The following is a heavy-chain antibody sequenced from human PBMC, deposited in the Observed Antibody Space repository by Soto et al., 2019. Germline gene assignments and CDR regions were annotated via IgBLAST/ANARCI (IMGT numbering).Heavy chain of an antibody. Sequence: QVLLQESGPGLVKPSQTLSLTCSFSGASLTSGSYYWNWIRQLLGRGLEWIGFVSFSGNTHYNPSLQSRVSISLDTSKNQFSLRLDSVTAADTAVYYCAKGVNYFGTGSHFFDIWGQGTLVPVSS. CDR1: GASLTSGSYY. CDR2: VSFSGNT. CDR3: AKGVNYFGTGSHFFDI. D-gene: IGHD3-10*01. J-gene: IGHJ3*02. V-gene: IGHV4-31*03.